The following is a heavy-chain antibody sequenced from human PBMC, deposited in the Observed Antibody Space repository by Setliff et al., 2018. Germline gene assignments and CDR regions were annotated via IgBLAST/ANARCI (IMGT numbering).Heavy chain of an antibody. J-gene: IGHJ6*03. CDR3: ARVIYFYYMDV. V-gene: IGHV3-48*01. CDR1: GFAFSTYR. CDR2: ITSSSSTI. Sequence: LRLSCAASGFAFSTYRMNWVRQAPGKELEWVSYITSSSSTIDYADSVKGRFTISRDDAKNSLYLQMNSLRAEDTAVYYCARVIYFYYMDVWGKGTTVTVSS.